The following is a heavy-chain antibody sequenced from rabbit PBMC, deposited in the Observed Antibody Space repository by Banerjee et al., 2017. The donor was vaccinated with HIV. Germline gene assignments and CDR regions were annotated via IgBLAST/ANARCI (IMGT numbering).Heavy chain of an antibody. V-gene: IGHV1S45*01. CDR1: GIDFSYNG. CDR3: ARDPISNTFL. J-gene: IGHJ4*01. Sequence: QEQLEESGGDLVKPGGTLTLTCKASGIDFSYNGMCWVRQAPGKGLELIGCINTGDGNTYYASWAKGRFTISKTSSTTVTLQMTSLTAADTATYFCARDPISNTFLWGQGTLVTVS. CDR2: INTGDGNT. D-gene: IGHD1-1*01.